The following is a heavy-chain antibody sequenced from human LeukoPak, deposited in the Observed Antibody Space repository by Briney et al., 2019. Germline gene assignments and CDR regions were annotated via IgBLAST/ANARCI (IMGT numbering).Heavy chain of an antibody. Sequence: PSETLSLTCTVSGGSISSSSYYWGWIRQPPGKGLEWIRSIYYSGSTYYNPSLKSRVTISVDTSKNQFSLKLSSVTAADTAVYYCARYCSSTSCYPAVLLSHFDYWGQGTLVTVSS. J-gene: IGHJ4*02. CDR3: ARYCSSTSCYPAVLLSHFDY. D-gene: IGHD2-2*01. CDR2: IYYSGST. CDR1: GGSISSSSYY. V-gene: IGHV4-39*01.